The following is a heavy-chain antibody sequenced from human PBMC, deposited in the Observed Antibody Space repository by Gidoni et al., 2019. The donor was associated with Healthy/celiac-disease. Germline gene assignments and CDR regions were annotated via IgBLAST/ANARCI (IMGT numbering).Heavy chain of an antibody. V-gene: IGHV6-1*01. CDR2: TYYRSKWYN. CDR1: GDSVSSHSAA. CDR3: ARLHYDSIVGVPYLDY. J-gene: IGHJ4*02. Sequence: QVQLQQSGPGLVKPSQTLSLTCAISGDSVSSHSAAWNWIRQSPSRGLEWLGRTYYRSKWYNDYAVSVKSRITINPDTSKNQFSLQLNSVTPEDTAVYYCARLHYDSIVGVPYLDYWGQGTLVTVSS. D-gene: IGHD3-22*01.